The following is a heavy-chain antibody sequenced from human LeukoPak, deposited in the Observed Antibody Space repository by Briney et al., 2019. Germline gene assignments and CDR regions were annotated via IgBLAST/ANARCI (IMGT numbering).Heavy chain of an antibody. D-gene: IGHD6-13*01. V-gene: IGHV4-39*01. CDR3: ARRASGAGGTKAIDY. J-gene: IGHJ4*02. Sequence: SETLSLTCTVSGGSISSSSSYRGWIRQPPGRGLEWIGSLYYSGSTYYNPSLKSRVTISVDTSKNQFSLWLSSVTAADTAVYYCARRASGAGGTKAIDYWGQGTLVTVSS. CDR1: GGSISSSSSY. CDR2: LYYSGST.